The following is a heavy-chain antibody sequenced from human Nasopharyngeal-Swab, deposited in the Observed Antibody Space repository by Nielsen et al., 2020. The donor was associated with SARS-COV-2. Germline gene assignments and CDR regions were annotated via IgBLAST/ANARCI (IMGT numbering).Heavy chain of an antibody. CDR1: GFTFSDYD. Sequence: GESLKISCAASGFTFSDYDIHWVRQAPGKGLEWMAGISFDGSYKSYADSVKGRFTISRDTSKNTLYLQMNSLRAEDTAVYYCARGKYYRTWSPESDYWGQGTLVTVSS. J-gene: IGHJ4*02. V-gene: IGHV3-30*03. D-gene: IGHD2/OR15-2a*01. CDR3: ARGKYYRTWSPESDY. CDR2: ISFDGSYK.